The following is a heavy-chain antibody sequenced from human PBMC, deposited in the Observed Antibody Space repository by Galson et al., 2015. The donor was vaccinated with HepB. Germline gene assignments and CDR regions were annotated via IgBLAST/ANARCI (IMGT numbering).Heavy chain of an antibody. D-gene: IGHD2-15*01. Sequence: SETLSLTCTVSGGSISSYYRSWIRQPPGKGLEWIGYIYYSGSTNYNPSLKSRVTISVDTSKSQFSLKLSSVTAADTAVYYCARDPGYCSGGSCYVPWGQGTLVTVSS. V-gene: IGHV4-59*01. CDR3: ARDPGYCSGGSCYVP. CDR2: IYYSGST. CDR1: GGSISSYY. J-gene: IGHJ5*02.